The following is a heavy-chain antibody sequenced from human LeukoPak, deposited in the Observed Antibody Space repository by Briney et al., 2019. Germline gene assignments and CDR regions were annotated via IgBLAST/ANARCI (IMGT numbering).Heavy chain of an antibody. CDR2: INHSGST. CDR1: GGSFSGYY. J-gene: IGHJ4*02. Sequence: SETLSLTCAVYGGSFSGYYWSWIRQPPGKGLEWIGEINHSGSTNYNPSLKSRVTISVDTSKNQFSLKLSSVTAADTAVYYCARGSDGDYCLDYWGQGTLVTVSS. CDR3: ARGSDGDYCLDY. V-gene: IGHV4-34*01. D-gene: IGHD4-17*01.